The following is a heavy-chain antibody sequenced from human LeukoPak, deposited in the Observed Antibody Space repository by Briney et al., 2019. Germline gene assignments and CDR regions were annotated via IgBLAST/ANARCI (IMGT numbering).Heavy chain of an antibody. CDR2: INPNSGGT. CDR1: GYTFTGYY. CDR3: ARERWELLPFDY. V-gene: IGHV1-2*02. J-gene: IGHJ4*02. D-gene: IGHD1-26*01. Sequence: ASVKVSCKASGYTFTGYYMHWVRQAPGQGLEWMGWINPNSGGTNYAQKFQGRVTMTTDTSTSTAYMELRSLRSDDTAVYYCARERWELLPFDYWGQGTLVTVSS.